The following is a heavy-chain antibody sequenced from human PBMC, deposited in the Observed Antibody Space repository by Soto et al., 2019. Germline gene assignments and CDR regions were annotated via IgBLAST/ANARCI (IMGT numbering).Heavy chain of an antibody. V-gene: IGHV3-21*01. Sequence: EVLLVESGGGLVKPGGSLRLSCAASGFTFSTYNMNWVRQAPGKGLEWVSPINGRGNYIYYTDAVKGRFTISRDNAKTSRYLQMNGLRAEDTAVYYCAREDGIVGATSAFDYWGQGTLVTV. J-gene: IGHJ4*02. CDR1: GFTFSTYN. CDR3: AREDGIVGATSAFDY. D-gene: IGHD1-26*01. CDR2: INGRGNYI.